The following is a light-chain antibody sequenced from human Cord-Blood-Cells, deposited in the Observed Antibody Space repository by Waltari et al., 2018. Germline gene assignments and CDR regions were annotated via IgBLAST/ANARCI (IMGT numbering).Light chain of an antibody. CDR2: LNSDGSH. CDR1: SGHSSYA. CDR3: QTWGTGIHWV. J-gene: IGLJ3*02. V-gene: IGLV4-69*01. Sequence: QLVLTRSPSASASLGPSVKLTCTLSSGHSSYAIACHQPQPEKGPRYLMKLNSDGSHSKGDGIPDRFSGSSSGAERYLTISSLQSEDEADYYCQTWGTGIHWVFGGGTKLTVL.